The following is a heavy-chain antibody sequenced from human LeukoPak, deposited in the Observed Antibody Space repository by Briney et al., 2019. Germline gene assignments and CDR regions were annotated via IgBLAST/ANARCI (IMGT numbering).Heavy chain of an antibody. Sequence: ASVKVSCKTSGYIFSSYHITWVRQAPGQGLEWMGWITTYDGNTISAQNFQGRLTMTTDTATGTAYMELGSLRSDDTAVYYCARGIDDHLNAFDIWGQGTMVTVSS. CDR2: ITTYDGNT. J-gene: IGHJ3*02. CDR1: GYIFSSYH. D-gene: IGHD3-3*01. V-gene: IGHV1-18*01. CDR3: ARGIDDHLNAFDI.